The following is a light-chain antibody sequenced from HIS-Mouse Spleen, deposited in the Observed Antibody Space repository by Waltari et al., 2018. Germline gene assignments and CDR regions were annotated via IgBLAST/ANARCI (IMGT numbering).Light chain of an antibody. CDR3: QQYYSTPT. CDR2: WAS. CDR1: QSVLYSSNNKNY. J-gene: IGKJ4*01. V-gene: IGKV4-1*01. Sequence: DIVMTQSPDSLAVSLGERATTTCKSTQSVLYSSNNKNYLAWYQQKPGQPPKLLIYWASTRESGVPDRFSGSGSGTDFTLTISSLQAEDVAVYYCQQYYSTPTFGGGTKVEIK.